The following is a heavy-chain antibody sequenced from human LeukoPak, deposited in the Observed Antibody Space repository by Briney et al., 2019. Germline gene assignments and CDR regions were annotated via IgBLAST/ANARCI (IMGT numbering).Heavy chain of an antibody. J-gene: IGHJ3*02. CDR3: ARHSITMVRGVIINLYAFDI. V-gene: IGHV4-39*01. Sequence: SETLSLTCTVSGGSISSSSYYWGWTRQPPGKGLEWIGSIYYSGSTYYNPSLKSRVTISVDTSKNQFSLKLSSVTAADTAVYYCARHSITMVRGVIINLYAFDIWGQGTMVTVSS. CDR2: IYYSGST. D-gene: IGHD3-10*01. CDR1: GGSISSSSYY.